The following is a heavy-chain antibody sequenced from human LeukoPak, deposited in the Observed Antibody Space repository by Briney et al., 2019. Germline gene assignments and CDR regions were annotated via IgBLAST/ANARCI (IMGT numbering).Heavy chain of an antibody. V-gene: IGHV3-74*03. J-gene: IGHJ4*02. CDR1: GFTFSDYW. D-gene: IGHD2-21*01. Sequence: GGSLRLSCAASGFTFSDYWMHWVRQAPGKGLEWVARIYSDVRRIKYADSEKGRFTISRDNAKNPLYLQMNALRVDDTAVYYCATSPVISRDWGQGTLVTVSS. CDR3: ATSPVISRD. CDR2: IYSDVRRI.